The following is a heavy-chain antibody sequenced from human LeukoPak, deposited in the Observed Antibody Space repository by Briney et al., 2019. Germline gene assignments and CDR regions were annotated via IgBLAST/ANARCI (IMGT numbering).Heavy chain of an antibody. V-gene: IGHV4-59*08. CDR2: IYYSGST. CDR1: GGSISSYY. CDR3: ASSYSSGWVDY. Sequence: SETLSLTCTVSGGSISSYYWSWIRQPPGKGLEWIGYIYYSGSTNYNPSLKSRVTISVDTSKNQFSLNLSSVTAADTAVYYCASSYSSGWVDYWGQGTLVTVSS. D-gene: IGHD6-19*01. J-gene: IGHJ4*02.